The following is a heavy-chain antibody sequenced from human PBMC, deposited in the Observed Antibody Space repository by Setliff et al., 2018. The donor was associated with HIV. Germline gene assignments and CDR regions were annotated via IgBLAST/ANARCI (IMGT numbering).Heavy chain of an antibody. J-gene: IGHJ4*02. CDR2: VSGSGTT. CDR3: ARGRAWIQLWLGSYFDY. CDR1: GGSIRSYS. V-gene: IGHV4-4*07. D-gene: IGHD5-18*01. Sequence: SETLSLTCSVSGGSIRSYSWSWIRQPAGKDLEWIGRVSGSGTTNYNASLKSRVTMSVDTSKNHFSLKLSSVTAADTAVYYCARGRAWIQLWLGSYFDYWGQGTLVTVSS.